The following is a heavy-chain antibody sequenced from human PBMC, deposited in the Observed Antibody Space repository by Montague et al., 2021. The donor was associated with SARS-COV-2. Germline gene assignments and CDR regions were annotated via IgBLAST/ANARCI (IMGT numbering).Heavy chain of an antibody. CDR1: GGSISSCNW. D-gene: IGHD3-3*01. J-gene: IGHJ4*02. CDR3: GGGSYFVTIFVVVITDPLFDF. V-gene: IGHV4-4*02. Sequence: SETLSLTCAVSGGSISSCNWWRWVRQPPGKGLEWIGEIYHSGRTNYNPSLRSRVTISVDTSKNQFTLKLSSVTAADTAEYYCGGGSYFVTIFVVVITDPLFDFWGQGTLVTVSS. CDR2: IYHSGRT.